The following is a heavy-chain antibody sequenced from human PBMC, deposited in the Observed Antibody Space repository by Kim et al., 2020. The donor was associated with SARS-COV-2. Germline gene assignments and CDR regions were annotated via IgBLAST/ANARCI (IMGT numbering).Heavy chain of an antibody. CDR3: AKVPTGTRNYYYYGMDV. Sequence: VKGRFTISRDNSKNTLYLQMNSLRAEDTAVYYCAKVPTGTRNYYYYGMDVWGQGTTVTVSS. J-gene: IGHJ6*02. D-gene: IGHD1-1*01. V-gene: IGHV3-23*01.